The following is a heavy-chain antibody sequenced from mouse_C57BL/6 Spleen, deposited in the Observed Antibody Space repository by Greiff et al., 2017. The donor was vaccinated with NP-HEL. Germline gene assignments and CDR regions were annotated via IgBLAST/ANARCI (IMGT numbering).Heavy chain of an antibody. CDR3: ARGDVYYVRGYAMDY. CDR2: INPNYGTT. CDR1: GYSFTDYN. V-gene: IGHV1-39*01. D-gene: IGHD2-3*01. Sequence: VHVKQSGPELVKPGASVKISCKASGYSFTDYNMNWVKQSNGKSLEWIGVINPNYGTTSYNQKFKGKATLTVDQSSSTAYMQLNSLTSEDSAVYYCARGDVYYVRGYAMDYWGQGTSVTVSS. J-gene: IGHJ4*01.